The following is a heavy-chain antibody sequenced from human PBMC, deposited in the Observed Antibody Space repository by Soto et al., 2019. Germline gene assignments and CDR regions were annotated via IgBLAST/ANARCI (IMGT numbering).Heavy chain of an antibody. Sequence: SETLSLTCTVSGGSISSYYWSWIRQPPGKGLEWIGYIYYSGSTNYNPSLKSRVTISVDTSKNQFSLKLSSVTAADTAVYYCARGYCSGGSCYQPKYNWFDPWGQGTLVTVSS. J-gene: IGHJ5*02. D-gene: IGHD2-15*01. V-gene: IGHV4-59*08. CDR3: ARGYCSGGSCYQPKYNWFDP. CDR1: GGSISSYY. CDR2: IYYSGST.